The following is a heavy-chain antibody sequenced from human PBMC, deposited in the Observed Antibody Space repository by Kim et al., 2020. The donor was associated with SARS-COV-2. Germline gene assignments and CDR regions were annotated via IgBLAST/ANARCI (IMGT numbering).Heavy chain of an antibody. Sequence: GESLKISCKGSGYSFTSYWIGWVRQMPGKGLEWMGIIYPGDSDTRYSPSFQGQVTISADKSISTAYLQWSSLKASDTAMYYCARRRLPDYYDSSGALAGGDAFDIWGQGTMVTVSS. CDR2: IYPGDSDT. J-gene: IGHJ3*02. CDR3: ARRRLPDYYDSSGALAGGDAFDI. V-gene: IGHV5-51*01. CDR1: GYSFTSYW. D-gene: IGHD3-22*01.